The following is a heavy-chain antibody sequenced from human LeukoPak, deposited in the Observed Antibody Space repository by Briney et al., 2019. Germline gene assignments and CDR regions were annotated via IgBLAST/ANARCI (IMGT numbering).Heavy chain of an antibody. D-gene: IGHD5-24*01. CDR2: ISGSGGST. CDR1: GFTFSSYA. Sequence: PGGSLRLSCAASGFTFSSYAMSWVRQAPGKGLEWVSAISGSGGSTYYADSVKGRFTISRDNSKNTLYLQMNSLRAEDTAVYYCAKGESIGATIIFDWFDPWGQGTLVTVSS. V-gene: IGHV3-23*01. J-gene: IGHJ5*02. CDR3: AKGESIGATIIFDWFDP.